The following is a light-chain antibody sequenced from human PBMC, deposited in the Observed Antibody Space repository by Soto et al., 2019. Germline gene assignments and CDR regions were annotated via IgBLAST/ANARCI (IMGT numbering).Light chain of an antibody. V-gene: IGLV2-14*03. CDR1: SRDIGCYNS. Sequence: QPVLPHPTSLSGSPGPPITLSCTGTSRDIGCYNSVSWYQRLPGNAPKLLIHDVTLRPSGVSDRFSGSKSGTTASLTISGIQAEDEAAYYCCSYASSKSYLFGNGTKVTVL. CDR2: DVT. J-gene: IGLJ1*01. CDR3: CSYASSKSYL.